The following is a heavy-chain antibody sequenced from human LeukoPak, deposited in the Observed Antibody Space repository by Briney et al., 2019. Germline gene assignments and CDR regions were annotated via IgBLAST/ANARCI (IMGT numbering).Heavy chain of an antibody. CDR3: ANGRHYDILTGYY. CDR1: GFTFSSYG. V-gene: IGHV3-23*01. J-gene: IGHJ4*02. CDR2: ISGSGGST. Sequence: GGSLRPSCAASGFTFSSYGMSWVRQAPGKGLEWVSAISGSGGSTYYADSVKGRFTISRDNSKNTLYLQMNSLRAEDTAVYYCANGRHYDILTGYYWGQGTLVTVSS. D-gene: IGHD3-9*01.